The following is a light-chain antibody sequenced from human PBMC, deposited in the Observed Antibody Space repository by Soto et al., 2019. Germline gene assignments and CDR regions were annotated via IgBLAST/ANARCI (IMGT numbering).Light chain of an antibody. J-gene: IGLJ1*01. CDR3: CSYVGSSTYYV. V-gene: IGLV2-23*01. CDR2: EGS. CDR1: SSDVGSYNL. Sequence: QSALTQPASVSGSPGQSIAIPCTGTSSDVGSYNLVSWYQQHPGKAPKLMIYEGSKRPSGVSNRFSGSKSGNTASLTISGLQAEDEADYYCCSYVGSSTYYVFGTGTKLTVL.